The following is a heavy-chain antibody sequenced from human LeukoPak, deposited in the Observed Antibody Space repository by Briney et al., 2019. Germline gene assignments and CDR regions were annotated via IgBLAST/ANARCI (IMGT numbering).Heavy chain of an antibody. J-gene: IGHJ4*02. D-gene: IGHD2-2*01. CDR3: AKSRGVVPAAPLGY. CDR1: GFTFSSYG. V-gene: IGHV3-30*18. Sequence: GRSLSPSCAASGFTFSSYGMHWFRQAPGKGLDWVAFISYDGSNKYYADSVKGRFTISRDNSKNTLYLQMNSLRAEDTAVYYCAKSRGVVPAAPLGYWGQGTLVTVSS. CDR2: ISYDGSNK.